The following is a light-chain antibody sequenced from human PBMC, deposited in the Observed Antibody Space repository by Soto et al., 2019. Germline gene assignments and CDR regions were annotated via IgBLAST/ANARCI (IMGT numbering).Light chain of an antibody. CDR3: QQYSDSVLT. CDR2: GAA. J-gene: IGKJ4*01. CDR1: QTLTSNY. V-gene: IGKV3-20*01. Sequence: EIVLTQSPATLSLSPGERATLSCRASQTLTSNYLAWYQQKPGQAPRLLIHGAASRATGIPDRFSGSGSGTDFTLTISRLEPEDFAEYYCQQYSDSVLTFGGGTKVEIK.